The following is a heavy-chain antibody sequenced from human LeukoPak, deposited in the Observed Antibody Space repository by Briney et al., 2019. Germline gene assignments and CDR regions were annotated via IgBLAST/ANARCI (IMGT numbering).Heavy chain of an antibody. J-gene: IGHJ4*02. CDR3: ATSGDSSGYYSFDY. CDR2: ISWNSGSI. D-gene: IGHD3-22*01. V-gene: IGHV3-9*01. CDR1: GFTFDDYA. Sequence: GESLRLSCAASGFTFDDYAMHWVRQAPGKGLEWVSGISWNSGSIGYADSVKGRFTISRDNAKNSLYLQMNSLRAEDTALYYCATSGDSSGYYSFDYWGQGTLVTVSS.